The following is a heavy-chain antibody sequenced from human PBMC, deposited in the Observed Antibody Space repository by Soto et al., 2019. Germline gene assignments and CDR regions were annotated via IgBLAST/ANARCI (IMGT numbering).Heavy chain of an antibody. CDR3: VRQYYDFWTDYPVFDY. V-gene: IGHV1-18*04. Sequence: ASVKVSCKASGYTFNKYDITWVRQAPGQGLEWLGLISPNSGRPSYAQKFEGRVTMTTDTSTTTAYLELRSLRSDDTAVYYCVRQYYDFWTDYPVFDYWGQGTLVTVSS. CDR2: ISPNSGRP. D-gene: IGHD3-3*01. J-gene: IGHJ4*02. CDR1: GYTFNKYD.